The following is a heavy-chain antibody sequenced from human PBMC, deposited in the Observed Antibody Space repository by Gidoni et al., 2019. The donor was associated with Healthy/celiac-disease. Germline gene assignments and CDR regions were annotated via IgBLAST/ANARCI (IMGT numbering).Heavy chain of an antibody. CDR1: GFTVSSNY. V-gene: IGHV3-53*01. Sequence: EVQLVESGGGLIQPGGSLRLSCAASGFTVSSNYMSWVRQAPGKGLEWGSVIYSGGSTYSADSVKGRFTISRDNSKNTLYLQMNSLRAEDTAVYYCARDRAYCSGGSCYWGHYYYGMDVWGQGTTVTVSS. D-gene: IGHD2-15*01. J-gene: IGHJ6*02. CDR3: ARDRAYCSGGSCYWGHYYYGMDV. CDR2: IYSGGST.